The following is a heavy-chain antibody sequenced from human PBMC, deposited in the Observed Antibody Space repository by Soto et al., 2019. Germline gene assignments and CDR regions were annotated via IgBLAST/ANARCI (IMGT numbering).Heavy chain of an antibody. CDR1: GYNCANYG. CDR2: IFPGDSDT. Sequence: XESLRVSWKGRGYNCANYGSGWVLQMPGKGLEWMGMIFPGDSDTKNSPSLQGQITMSVDKSDSSAYLQWRSLKASDTAMYYCEAGYTTGPDAFDIWGQGTMVTVSS. CDR3: EAGYTTGPDAFDI. D-gene: IGHD6-13*01. V-gene: IGHV5-51*01. J-gene: IGHJ3*02.